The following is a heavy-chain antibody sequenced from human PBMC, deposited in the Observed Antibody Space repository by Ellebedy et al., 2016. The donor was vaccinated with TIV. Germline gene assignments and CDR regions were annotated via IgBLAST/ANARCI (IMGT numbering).Heavy chain of an antibody. CDR1: GYTFTSSG. J-gene: IGHJ4*02. CDR3: VREGGATRIVLLDGV. D-gene: IGHD3-22*01. Sequence: AASVKVSCKASGYTFTSSGISWVRQAPGQGLEWMGWISAYNGYTNYAQKLQGRVTMTTDTSTSTAYMELNSLRSEDTAVYFCVREGGATRIVLLDGVWGQGMLVTVSS. CDR2: ISAYNGYT. V-gene: IGHV1-18*01.